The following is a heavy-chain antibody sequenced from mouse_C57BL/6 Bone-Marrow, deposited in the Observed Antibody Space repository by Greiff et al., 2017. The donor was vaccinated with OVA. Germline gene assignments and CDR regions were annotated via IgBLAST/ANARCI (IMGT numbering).Heavy chain of an antibody. Sequence: VKLMESGPELVKPGASVKISCKASGYAFSSSWMNWVKQRPGKGLEWIGRIYPGDGDTNYNGKFKGKATLTADKSSSTAYMQLSSLTSEDSAVYFCARGITTVVATDYFDYWGQGTTLTVSS. J-gene: IGHJ2*01. CDR3: ARGITTVVATDYFDY. D-gene: IGHD1-1*01. CDR2: IYPGDGDT. CDR1: GYAFSSSW. V-gene: IGHV1-82*01.